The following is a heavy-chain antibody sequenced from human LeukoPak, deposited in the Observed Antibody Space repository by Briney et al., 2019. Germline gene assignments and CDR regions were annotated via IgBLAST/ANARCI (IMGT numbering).Heavy chain of an antibody. J-gene: IGHJ4*02. Sequence: GGSLRLSCTASGFTFGDYAMSWFRQAPGKGLEWVGFIRSKAYGGTTEYAASVKGRFTISRDDSKSIAYLQMNSLKTEDTAVYYCTREAAGLTGTRGFDYWGQGTLVTVSS. D-gene: IGHD3-9*01. CDR3: TREAAGLTGTRGFDY. CDR1: GFTFGDYA. CDR2: IRSKAYGGTT. V-gene: IGHV3-49*03.